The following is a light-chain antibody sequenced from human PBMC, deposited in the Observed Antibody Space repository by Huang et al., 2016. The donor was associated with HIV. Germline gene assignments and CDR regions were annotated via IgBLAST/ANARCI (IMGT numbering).Light chain of an antibody. CDR3: NQYYNTRYT. V-gene: IGKV4-1*01. J-gene: IGKJ2*01. CDR2: WAS. Sequence: DIVMTQSPDSLAVSLGERATINCKSSQSVLYSSNNKYYLSWYQQKPGQSPKLLISWASTRESGVPDRFSGRGSGTDFTLTISSLQAEDGAVYYCNQYYNTRYTFGQGTKLEIK. CDR1: QSVLYSSNNKYY.